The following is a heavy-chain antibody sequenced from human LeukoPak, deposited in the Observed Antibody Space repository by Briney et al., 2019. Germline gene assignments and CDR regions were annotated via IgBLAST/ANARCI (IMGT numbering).Heavy chain of an antibody. CDR1: GGSLSTHH. Sequence: SETLSLTCVVSGGSLSTHHWSWIRQSPGKGLEWIGEINHSGSTNYNPSLKSRVTISVDTSKNQFSLKLSSVTAADTAVYYCARGCGYSYGLAKPPGYFDLWGRGTLVTVSS. J-gene: IGHJ2*01. CDR2: INHSGST. CDR3: ARGCGYSYGLAKPPGYFDL. V-gene: IGHV4-34*01. D-gene: IGHD5-18*01.